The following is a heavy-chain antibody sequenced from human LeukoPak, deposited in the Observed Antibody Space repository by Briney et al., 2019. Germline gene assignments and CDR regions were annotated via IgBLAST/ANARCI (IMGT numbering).Heavy chain of an antibody. CDR2: ISGSGGST. V-gene: IGHV3-23*01. CDR3: ARYRRYDILTGYCFDY. J-gene: IGHJ4*02. D-gene: IGHD3-9*01. CDR1: GFTVSSNS. Sequence: GGSLRLSCTVSGFTVSSNSMSWVRQAPGKGLEWVSAISGSGGSTYYADSVKGRFTISRDNSKNTLYLQMNSLRAADTAVYYCARYRRYDILTGYCFDYWGQGTLVTVSS.